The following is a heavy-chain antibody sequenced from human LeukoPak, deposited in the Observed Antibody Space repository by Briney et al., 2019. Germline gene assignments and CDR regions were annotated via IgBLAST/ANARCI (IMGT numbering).Heavy chain of an antibody. CDR3: ARAGSAKGTAYYFDY. V-gene: IGHV1-46*01. CDR2: INPSGGST. Sequence: ASVKVSCKASGYTFTSYYMHWVRQAPGQGLEWMGIINPSGGSTSYAQKFQGRVTMTRDTSTSTVYMELGSLRSEDTAVYYCARAGSAKGTAYYFDYWGQGTLVTVSS. D-gene: IGHD3-10*01. CDR1: GYTFTSYY. J-gene: IGHJ4*02.